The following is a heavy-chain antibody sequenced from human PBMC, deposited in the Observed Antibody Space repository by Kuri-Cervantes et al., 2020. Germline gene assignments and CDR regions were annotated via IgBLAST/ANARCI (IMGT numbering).Heavy chain of an antibody. CDR2: VNYRGST. CDR1: GESFNGISGYY. CDR3: ARDGNGDYVFGRV. V-gene: IGHV4-34*01. J-gene: IGHJ4*02. D-gene: IGHD4-17*01. Sequence: GSLRLSCAVYGESFNGISGYYLNWIRQSPGKGLEWIGEVNYRGSTDYNPSLKSRVTISVDTSKNQFSLKLSSVTAADTAVYYCARDGNGDYVFGRVWGQGTLVTVSS.